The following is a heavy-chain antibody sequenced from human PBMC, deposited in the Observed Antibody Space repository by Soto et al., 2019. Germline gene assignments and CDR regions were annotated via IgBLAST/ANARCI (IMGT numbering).Heavy chain of an antibody. J-gene: IGHJ4*02. CDR3: ARGPSGDKVPY. V-gene: IGHV4-30-4*01. Sequence: QVQLQESGPGLVKPSQTLSLTCTVSGGSITSDYSCWSWIRQPPGEGLEWIGHIFDSGTTYTNPSLRSQVAISLDTSKNHSSLTLSSVTAADTAVYYCARGPSGDKVPYWGQGALVTVSS. CDR1: GGSITSDYSC. CDR2: IFDSGTT. D-gene: IGHD7-27*01.